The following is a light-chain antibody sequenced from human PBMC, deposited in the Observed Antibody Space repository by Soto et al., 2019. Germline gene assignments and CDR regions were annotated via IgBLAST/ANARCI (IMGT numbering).Light chain of an antibody. CDR1: SSDIGGYHY. CDR2: EVS. CDR3: SSYAGNNILV. J-gene: IGLJ3*02. Sequence: QSALTQPPSASGSPGQSVTISCTGTSSDIGGYHYVSWYQQHPGKAPKLLIYEVSQRPSGVPDRFSGSKSGNTASLTVSGLQADDEADYFCSSYAGNNILVLGGGTKLTVL. V-gene: IGLV2-8*01.